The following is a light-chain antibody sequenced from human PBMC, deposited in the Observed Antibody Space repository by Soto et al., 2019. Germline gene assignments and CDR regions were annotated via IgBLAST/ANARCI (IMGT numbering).Light chain of an antibody. V-gene: IGKV3-11*01. CDR3: QKRSNWPWT. Sequence: EILLTRSPASLSLPSVERANLSCRASQSISSSLAWYQQKPGQAPRLLIYDASNRATGIPARFSGSGSGTDFTLTISSLEPEDFAVYYCQKRSNWPWTGGQGTQVDIK. J-gene: IGKJ1*01. CDR1: QSISSS. CDR2: DAS.